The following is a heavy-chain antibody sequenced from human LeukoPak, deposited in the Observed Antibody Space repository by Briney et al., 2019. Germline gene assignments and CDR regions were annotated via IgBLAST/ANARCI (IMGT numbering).Heavy chain of an antibody. CDR1: GFTFSDYS. CDR3: AKVRYCSGVNCYPDDN. Sequence: GGSLRLSCAASGFTFSDYSMHWVPQAPGKGLNWVAFIRYDGNNKYYADPVKGRFTISRDNSKNMLYLEMNSLSTEDTAVYYCAKVRYCSGVNCYPDDNWGEGTLVTVSS. D-gene: IGHD2-15*01. J-gene: IGHJ4*02. CDR2: IRYDGNNK. V-gene: IGHV3-30*02.